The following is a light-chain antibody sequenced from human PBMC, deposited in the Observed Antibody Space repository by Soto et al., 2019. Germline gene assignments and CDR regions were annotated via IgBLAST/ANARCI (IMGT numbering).Light chain of an antibody. CDR2: DVS. Sequence: QSALTQPASVSGSPGQSITISCTGTSSDVGGYNYVSWYHQHPGKAPKLMIYDVSNRPSGVSNRFSGSKSGNTASLTISGLQAEDEADYYFSSYTSSSPLYVFGTGTKLTVL. V-gene: IGLV2-14*01. CDR1: SSDVGGYNY. J-gene: IGLJ1*01. CDR3: SSYTSSSPLYV.